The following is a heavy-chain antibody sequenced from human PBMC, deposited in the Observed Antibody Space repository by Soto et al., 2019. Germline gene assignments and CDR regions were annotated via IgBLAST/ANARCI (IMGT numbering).Heavy chain of an antibody. CDR2: IIPIFGTA. V-gene: IGHV1-69*13. CDR1: GGTFSSYS. CDR3: ARDRGIWTGTTRYYYYGMDF. D-gene: IGHD1-7*01. Sequence: GASVKVSCKASGGTFSSYSISWVRQAPGQGLEWMGGIIPIFGTANYAQKFQGRVTITADESTSTAYMELSSLRSEDTAVYYCARDRGIWTGTTRYYYYGMDFWGQGTTVTVSS. J-gene: IGHJ6*02.